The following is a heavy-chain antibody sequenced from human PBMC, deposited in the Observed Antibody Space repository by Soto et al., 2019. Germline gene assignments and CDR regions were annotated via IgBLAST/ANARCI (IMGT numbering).Heavy chain of an antibody. CDR3: AKDKYISSGPFDY. D-gene: IGHD6-13*01. CDR2: ISWNSGSL. V-gene: IGHV3-9*01. CDR1: GFTFDDYA. J-gene: IGHJ4*02. Sequence: PGGSLRLSCAASGFTFDDYAMHWVRQTPGKGLEWVSGISWNSGSLDYADSVKGRSTISRDNAKNSPYLQMNSLRAEDTAMYYCAKDKYISSGPFDYWGQGTLVTVSS.